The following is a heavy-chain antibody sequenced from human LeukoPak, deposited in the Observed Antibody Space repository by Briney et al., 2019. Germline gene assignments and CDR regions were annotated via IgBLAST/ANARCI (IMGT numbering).Heavy chain of an antibody. Sequence: PGGSLRLSCTASGFTITSYVTSWVRQAPGKGLEWISSLRGGDDSTNYADSVKGRFAISTDNFKNTVYLQMNTLTVDDTALYYCGSLSGHWDFWGPGTLVTVPS. CDR2: LRGGDDST. CDR1: GFTITSYV. V-gene: IGHV3-23*01. D-gene: IGHD2-21*02. CDR3: GSLSGHWDF. J-gene: IGHJ4*02.